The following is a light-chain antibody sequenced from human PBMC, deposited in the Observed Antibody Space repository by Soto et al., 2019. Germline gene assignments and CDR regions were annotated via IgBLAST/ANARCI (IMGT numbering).Light chain of an antibody. CDR2: KAS. J-gene: IGKJ1*01. CDR1: QSIDSW. CDR3: QQYRSYWT. Sequence: DIQMTQSPSTLSASVGDRVTITCRASQSIDSWLAWYQQKPGKAPKLLIYKASSLESGVPSRFSGSGSGTDFTLTISRLQPDDFATYSCQQYRSYWTFGQGTKVEIK. V-gene: IGKV1-5*03.